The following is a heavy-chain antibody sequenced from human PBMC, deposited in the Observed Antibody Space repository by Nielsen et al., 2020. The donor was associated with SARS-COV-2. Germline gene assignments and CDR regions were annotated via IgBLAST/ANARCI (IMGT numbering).Heavy chain of an antibody. V-gene: IGHV1-46*01. Sequence: ASVKVSCKASGYTFTGYYMHWVRQAPGHGLEWMGIINPSGGSTNYARNFQGRVAMTRDTSMSTVYMELSSLRSEDTALYYCARGTGTTRNYYYFHGMDVWGQGTTVTVSS. D-gene: IGHD1-1*01. CDR3: ARGTGTTRNYYYFHGMDV. CDR2: INPSGGST. J-gene: IGHJ6*02. CDR1: GYTFTGYY.